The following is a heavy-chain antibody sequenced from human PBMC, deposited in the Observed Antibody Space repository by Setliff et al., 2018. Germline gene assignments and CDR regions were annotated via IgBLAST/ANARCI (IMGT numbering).Heavy chain of an antibody. CDR3: ARVRITPYCMDV. CDR1: GGSMGSYY. Sequence: PSDTLSLTCTVSGGSMGSYYWTWIRQSAGKGLEWIGRVYTTGSTAFNPSLNSRVTMSIDKSKNQFSLKLYSVTAADTAVYFCARVRITPYCMDVWGKGTTVTVS. V-gene: IGHV4-4*07. D-gene: IGHD3-10*01. J-gene: IGHJ6*03. CDR2: VYTTGST.